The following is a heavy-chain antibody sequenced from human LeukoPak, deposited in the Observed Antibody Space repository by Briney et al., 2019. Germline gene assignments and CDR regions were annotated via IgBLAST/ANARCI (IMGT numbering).Heavy chain of an antibody. J-gene: IGHJ4*02. CDR1: GFTFSRYA. D-gene: IGHD1-1*01. CDR2: ISGSGRTT. CDR3: AKELERTVLEY. V-gene: IGHV3-23*01. Sequence: PGGSLRLSCAASGFTFSRYAMTWVRQAPGKGLEWVSDISGSGRTTDYADSVKGRFTISRDSSKNTLYLQMKSLRAEDTAVYYCAKELERTVLEYWGQGTLVTVSS.